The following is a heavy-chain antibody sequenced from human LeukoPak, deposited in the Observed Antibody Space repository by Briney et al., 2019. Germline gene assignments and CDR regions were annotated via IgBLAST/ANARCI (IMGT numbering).Heavy chain of an antibody. D-gene: IGHD2-2*01. CDR1: GDSFSSNSIT. V-gene: IGHV6-1*01. CDR2: TYYRSTWYN. CDR3: ARRLTQYDCFDP. Sequence: SQTLSLTCAISGDSFSSNSITWNWIRQSPSRGLEWLGRTYYRSTWYNDYAVSVRGRITVNPDTSKNQFSLHLNSVTPEDTAVYYCARRLTQYDCFDPWGQGILVTVSS. J-gene: IGHJ5*02.